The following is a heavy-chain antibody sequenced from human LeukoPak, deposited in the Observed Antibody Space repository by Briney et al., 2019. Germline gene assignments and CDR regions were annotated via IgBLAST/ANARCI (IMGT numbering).Heavy chain of an antibody. CDR3: ARDLGSWNYGSRYFDP. Sequence: GGSLRLSCATSGFTFTTHGFHWVRQAPGKGLEWVAVIWYDGSEKKYADSVKGRFIISRDDSKNTVYLQMNSLRPDDTAVYYCARDLGSWNYGSRYFDPWGQGTLVTVSS. J-gene: IGHJ5*02. CDR2: IWYDGSEK. V-gene: IGHV3-33*01. CDR1: GFTFTTHG. D-gene: IGHD1-7*01.